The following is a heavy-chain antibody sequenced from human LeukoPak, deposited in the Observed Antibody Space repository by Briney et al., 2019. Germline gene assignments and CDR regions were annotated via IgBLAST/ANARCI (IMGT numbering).Heavy chain of an antibody. J-gene: IGHJ4*02. V-gene: IGHV4-59*01. CDR2: IYYTGST. CDR1: GGSFSGYY. Sequence: SETLSLTCAVYGGSFSGYYWSWIRQPPGKGLEWIGYIYYTGSTNYNPSLKSRVTISVDTSKNQFSLKLSSVTAADTAVYYCAREDSGGAIDYWGQGTLVTVSS. D-gene: IGHD3-16*01. CDR3: AREDSGGAIDY.